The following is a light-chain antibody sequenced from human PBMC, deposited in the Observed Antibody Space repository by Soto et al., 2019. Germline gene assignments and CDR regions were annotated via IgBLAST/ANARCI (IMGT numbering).Light chain of an antibody. CDR3: CSYAGSYTLV. J-gene: IGLJ3*02. Sequence: QSALTQPRSVSGSPGQSVTISCTGTSSDVGSYHYVSWYQRHPGKAPKLVIFDVSQRPSGIPDRFSGSKSGSTASLTISGLQADDEAVYYCCSYAGSYTLVFGGGTKVTVL. V-gene: IGLV2-11*01. CDR1: SSDVGSYHY. CDR2: DVS.